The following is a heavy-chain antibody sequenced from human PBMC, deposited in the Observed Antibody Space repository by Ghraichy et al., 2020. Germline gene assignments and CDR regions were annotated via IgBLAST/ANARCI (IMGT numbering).Heavy chain of an antibody. CDR3: ARAIGVKSITRKPYYFDY. D-gene: IGHD3-3*01. Sequence: GGSLRLSCAASVFTVSNNYMSWVRQAPGKGLEWVSVIYSSGSTYYADSVKGRFTISRDNSKNTLYLQMNSLRAEDTAVYYCARAIGVKSITRKPYYFDYWGQGTLVTVSS. CDR1: VFTVSNNY. J-gene: IGHJ4*02. V-gene: IGHV3-53*01. CDR2: IYSSGST.